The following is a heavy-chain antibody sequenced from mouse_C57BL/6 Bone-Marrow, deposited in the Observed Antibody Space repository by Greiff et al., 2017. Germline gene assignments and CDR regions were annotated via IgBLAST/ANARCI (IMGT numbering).Heavy chain of an antibody. CDR1: GYTFTSYW. Sequence: QVQLQQPGAELVMPGASVKLSCKASGYTFTSYWMHWVKQRPGQGLEWIGEIDPSDSYTNYNQKFKGKSTLTVDKSSSTAYMQLSSLTSEDSAVYYCARGEGLRRGSWFAYWGQGTLVTVSA. CDR2: IDPSDSYT. J-gene: IGHJ3*01. V-gene: IGHV1-69*01. CDR3: ARGEGLRRGSWFAY. D-gene: IGHD2-4*01.